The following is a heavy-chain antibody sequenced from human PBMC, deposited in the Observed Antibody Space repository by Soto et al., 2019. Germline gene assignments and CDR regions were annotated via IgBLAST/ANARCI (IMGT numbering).Heavy chain of an antibody. CDR1: VFSFSSYG. D-gene: IGHD2-2*01. CDR3: AKDAVVVVPAVIRNWFDP. V-gene: IGHV3-23*01. J-gene: IGHJ5*02. Sequence: PVGSLRLSCAASVFSFSSYGMSWVRQAPGKGLEWVSGISGFGDSTYYADSVKGRFTISRDNSENTLYLQMNSLRAEDTAVYFCAKDAVVVVPAVIRNWFDPWGQGTQVTVSS. CDR2: ISGFGDST.